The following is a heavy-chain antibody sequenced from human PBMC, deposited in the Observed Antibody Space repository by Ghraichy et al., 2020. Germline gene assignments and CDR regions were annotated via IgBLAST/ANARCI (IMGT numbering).Heavy chain of an antibody. CDR2: IIPIFGTA. J-gene: IGHJ4*02. Sequence: SVKVSCKASGGTFSSYAISWVRQAPGQGLEWMGRIIPIFGTANYAQKFQGRVTITADESTNTAYMELSSLRSEDTAVYYCARAYYDSSGLLDYWGQGTLVTVSS. CDR1: GGTFSSYA. D-gene: IGHD3-22*01. CDR3: ARAYYDSSGLLDY. V-gene: IGHV1-69*13.